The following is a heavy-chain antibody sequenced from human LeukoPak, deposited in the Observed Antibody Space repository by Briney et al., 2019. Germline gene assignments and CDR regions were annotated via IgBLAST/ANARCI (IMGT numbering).Heavy chain of an antibody. J-gene: IGHJ4*02. Sequence: SETLSLSCAVYGGSFSGYYWSWIRQPPGKGLEWIGEINHSGSTNYNPSLKSRVTISIDTSKNQFSLNLNSVTAADTAVYYCARVRDYVWGSYRLPLPTPFDYWGQGTLVTVSS. V-gene: IGHV4-34*01. CDR1: GGSFSGYY. CDR2: INHSGST. D-gene: IGHD3-16*02. CDR3: ARVRDYVWGSYRLPLPTPFDY.